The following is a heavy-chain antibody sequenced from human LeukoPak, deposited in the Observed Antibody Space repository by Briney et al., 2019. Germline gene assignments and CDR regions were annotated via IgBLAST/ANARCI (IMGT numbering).Heavy chain of an antibody. Sequence: SETLSLTCAVYGGSFSGYYWSWIRQPPGKGLEWIGEINHSGSTNYNPSLKSRVTISVDTSKNQFSLKLSSVTAADTAVYYCARTRYYYYMDAWGKGTTVTISS. CDR1: GGSFSGYY. CDR2: INHSGST. CDR3: ARTRYYYYMDA. V-gene: IGHV4-34*01. J-gene: IGHJ6*03.